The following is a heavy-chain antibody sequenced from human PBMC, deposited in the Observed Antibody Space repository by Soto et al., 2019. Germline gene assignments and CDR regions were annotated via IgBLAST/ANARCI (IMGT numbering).Heavy chain of an antibody. Sequence: KPSETLSLTCAVYGGSFSGYYWSWIRQPPGKGLEWIGEINHSGSTNYNPSLKSRVTISVDTSKNQFSLKLSSVTAADTAVYYCARGQNRGYCYGQRGNWFDPWGQGTLVTVSS. CDR2: INHSGST. CDR3: ARGQNRGYCYGQRGNWFDP. CDR1: GGSFSGYY. D-gene: IGHD5-18*01. V-gene: IGHV4-34*01. J-gene: IGHJ5*02.